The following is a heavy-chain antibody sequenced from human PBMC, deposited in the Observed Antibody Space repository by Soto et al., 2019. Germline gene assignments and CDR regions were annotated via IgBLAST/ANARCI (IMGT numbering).Heavy chain of an antibody. CDR2: INPNSGGT. J-gene: IGHJ5*02. D-gene: IGHD6-13*01. CDR1: GYSLSGYY. V-gene: IGHV1-2*02. CDR3: ARGWGIAAPGPNWFDP. Sequence: ASVKVSCKASGYSLSGYYLHWVRQASGQGPEWMGWINPNSGGTKYVQKFQGRVTMTRDTSISTVYLELGRLRSDDTAVYYCARGWGIAAPGPNWFDPWGQGTLVTVSS.